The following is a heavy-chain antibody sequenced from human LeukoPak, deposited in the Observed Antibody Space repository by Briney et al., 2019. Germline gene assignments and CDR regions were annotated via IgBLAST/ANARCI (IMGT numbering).Heavy chain of an antibody. Sequence: SETLSLTCAVYGGSFSGYYWTWIRQPPGRGLEWIGEINHSGSTNYNPSLKSRVTISVDTSKSQFSLKLNSVTAADTAVYFCARRLGGSGTYYFDYWGQGTLVTVSS. CDR1: GGSFSGYY. V-gene: IGHV4-34*01. CDR2: INHSGST. J-gene: IGHJ4*02. D-gene: IGHD3-10*01. CDR3: ARRLGGSGTYYFDY.